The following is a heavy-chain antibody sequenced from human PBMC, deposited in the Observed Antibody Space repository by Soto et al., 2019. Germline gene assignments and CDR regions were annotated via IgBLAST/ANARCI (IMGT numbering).Heavy chain of an antibody. D-gene: IGHD3-16*01. J-gene: IGHJ4*02. CDR1: GGSISSGDKY. CDR2: IYYSGST. CDR3: ARVGGLGATTIDY. Sequence: QVQLQESGPGLVKPSQTLSLTCTVSGGSISSGDKYWSWIRQPPGKGLEWIGYIYYSGSTYYNPSLKSRVTISVDTSKNQFSLKLSSVTAADTAVYYCARVGGLGATTIDYWGQGTLVTVSS. V-gene: IGHV4-30-4*01.